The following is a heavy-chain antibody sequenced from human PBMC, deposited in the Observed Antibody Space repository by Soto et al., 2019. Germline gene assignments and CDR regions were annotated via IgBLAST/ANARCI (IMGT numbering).Heavy chain of an antibody. CDR3: ARLIPELTTVTPDY. Sequence: QLQLQESGPGLVKPSETLSLTCTVSGGSISSSSYYWGWIRQPPGKGLEWIGSIYYSGSTYYNPSLKSRVTIPVDTSKNQFSLKLSSVTAADTAVYYCARLIPELTTVTPDYWGQGTLVTVSS. J-gene: IGHJ4*02. D-gene: IGHD4-17*01. V-gene: IGHV4-39*01. CDR1: GGSISSSSYY. CDR2: IYYSGST.